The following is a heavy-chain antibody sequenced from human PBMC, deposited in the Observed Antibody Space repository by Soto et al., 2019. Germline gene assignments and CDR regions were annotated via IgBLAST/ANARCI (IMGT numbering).Heavy chain of an antibody. CDR2: ISGNADST. Sequence: EVLLLESGGGLVQPGGSLRLSCAASDFTFRNYAMNWVRQAPGKGLEWVSGISGNADSTYYADSVKGRFTISRDNSKNMLYLQMNSLRAEDTAVYYCAKIDGAVASVGYYGLGLWGQGTTVTVSS. D-gene: IGHD6-19*01. V-gene: IGHV3-23*01. CDR3: AKIDGAVASVGYYGLGL. J-gene: IGHJ6*02. CDR1: DFTFRNYA.